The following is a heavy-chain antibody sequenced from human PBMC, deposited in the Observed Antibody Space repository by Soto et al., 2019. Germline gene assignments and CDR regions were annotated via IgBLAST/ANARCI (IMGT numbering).Heavy chain of an antibody. CDR2: VYRTGSV. CDR1: GVSIGTSGDY. V-gene: IGHV4-39*01. Sequence: SETLALTCTVTGVSIGTSGDYWGWVRQPPGKGLEWIGSVYRTGSVYYNPSLYNPSLESRLSITVDTSKNQFSLKLRSVTAADTAVYYCVDVFTGSTFGYWGQGTLVTVS. CDR3: VDVFTGSTFGY. D-gene: IGHD3-9*01. J-gene: IGHJ4*02.